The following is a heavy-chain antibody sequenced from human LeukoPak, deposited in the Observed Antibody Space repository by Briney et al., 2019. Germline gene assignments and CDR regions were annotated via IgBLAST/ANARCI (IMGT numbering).Heavy chain of an antibody. CDR1: GGSISSGDYY. Sequence: PSETLSLTCTVSGGSISSGDYYWSWIRQPPGKGLEWIGYIYYSGSTYYNPSLKSRVTISVDTSKNQFSLKLSSVTAADTAVYYCARDTGPDYYDSGGYSVDWGQGTLVTVSS. D-gene: IGHD3-22*01. CDR3: ARDTGPDYYDSGGYSVD. J-gene: IGHJ4*02. CDR2: IYYSGST. V-gene: IGHV4-30-4*01.